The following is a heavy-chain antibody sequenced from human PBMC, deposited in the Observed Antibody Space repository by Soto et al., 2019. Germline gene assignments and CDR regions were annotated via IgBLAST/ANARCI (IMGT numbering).Heavy chain of an antibody. CDR3: ARGGYYDNTWGTLSPYGLDG. V-gene: IGHV1-18*01. CDR2: ISPYNDYT. Sequence: QVQLVQSAAEVKKPGASVKVSCKASGYTFIRYGITWVRQAPGQGLEWMGWISPYNDYTIDEQKVQGRVTMTTDTATRTVYMELMSLKSDDTAVYYCARGGYYDNTWGTLSPYGLDGWGQGTSGTVSS. J-gene: IGHJ6*02. CDR1: GYTFIRYG. D-gene: IGHD3-16*01.